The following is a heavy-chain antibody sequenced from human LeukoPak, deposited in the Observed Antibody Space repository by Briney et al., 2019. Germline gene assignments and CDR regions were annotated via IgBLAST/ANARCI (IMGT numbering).Heavy chain of an antibody. J-gene: IGHJ4*02. D-gene: IGHD3-22*01. CDR1: GYTFTSYA. Sequence: ASVKVSCKASGYTFTSYAMHWVRQAPGQRLEWMGWSNAGNGNTKYSQEFQGRVTITRDTSASTAYMELRSLRSDDTAVYYCARSTGRRYYYDSSGLHTDDYWGQGTLVTVSS. CDR3: ARSTGRRYYYDSSGLHTDDY. V-gene: IGHV1-3*02. CDR2: SNAGNGNT.